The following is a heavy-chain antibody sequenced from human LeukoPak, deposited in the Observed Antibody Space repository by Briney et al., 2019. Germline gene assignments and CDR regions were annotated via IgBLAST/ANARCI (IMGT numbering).Heavy chain of an antibody. J-gene: IGHJ4*02. CDR2: ISGSGGST. V-gene: IGHV3-23*01. CDR1: GFTFSSYA. CDR3: ARDQGGDFWSGPGG. Sequence: GGSLRLSCAASGFTFSSYAMSWVRQAPGKGLEWVSAISGSGGSTYYADSVKGRFTISRDNAKNSLYLQMNSLRAEDTAVYYCARDQGGDFWSGPGGWGQGTLVTVSS. D-gene: IGHD3-3*01.